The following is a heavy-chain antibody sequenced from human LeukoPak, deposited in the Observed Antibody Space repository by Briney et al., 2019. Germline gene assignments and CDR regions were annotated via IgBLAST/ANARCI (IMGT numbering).Heavy chain of an antibody. V-gene: IGHV4-59*08. CDR2: IYYSGTT. Sequence: PSETLSLTCTVSGGSISSYYWIWTRQPPGKGLEWIGYIYYSGTTYYTPSLQRRVTMSVDTSKNQFSLKLNSVTAADTAVYYCARLDKHTGSWLPDYWGQGTLVTVSS. CDR1: GGSISSYY. J-gene: IGHJ4*02. CDR3: ARLDKHTGSWLPDY. D-gene: IGHD6-13*01.